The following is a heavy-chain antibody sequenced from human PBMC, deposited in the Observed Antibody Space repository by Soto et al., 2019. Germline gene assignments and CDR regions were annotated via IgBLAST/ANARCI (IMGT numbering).Heavy chain of an antibody. V-gene: IGHV4-39*01. D-gene: IGHD2-15*01. Sequence: SGTRSRTWMVSGYSVTSSDYYWAWIRQPPGKVLEWIGSMFYSGLTYYNPSLKSRVTLSVDTSKNRFSVRLNSVTAADTAVYYCAPLSVSLSGPYGIHVWGQGTTVTVS. CDR1: GYSVTSSDYY. CDR3: APLSVSLSGPYGIHV. J-gene: IGHJ6*02. CDR2: MFYSGLT.